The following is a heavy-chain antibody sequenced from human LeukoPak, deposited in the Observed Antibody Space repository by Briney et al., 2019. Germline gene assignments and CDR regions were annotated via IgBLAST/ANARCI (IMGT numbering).Heavy chain of an antibody. V-gene: IGHV4-39*01. CDR2: IYYSGST. CDR1: GGSISSSSYY. CDR3: ARQVTGLDAFEI. D-gene: IGHD2-21*02. Sequence: SETLSLTCTVSGGSISSSSYYWGWIRQPPGKGLEWIGNIYYSGSTYYNPSLKSRVTISVDTSKNQFSLKLSSVTAADTAVYYCARQVTGLDAFEIWGQGTMVTVSS. J-gene: IGHJ3*02.